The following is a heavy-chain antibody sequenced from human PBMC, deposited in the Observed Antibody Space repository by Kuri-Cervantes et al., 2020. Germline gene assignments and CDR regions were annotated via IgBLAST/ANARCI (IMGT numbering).Heavy chain of an antibody. CDR3: ARGPLGSGWYKPDY. J-gene: IGHJ4*02. Sequence: SVKVSCKASGGTFSSYAISWVRQAPGQGLEWMGGIIPIFGTANYAQKFQGRVTMTTDTSTSTAYMELRSLGSDDTAVYYCARGPLGSGWYKPDYWGQGTLVTVSS. V-gene: IGHV1-69*05. CDR1: GGTFSSYA. D-gene: IGHD6-19*01. CDR2: IIPIFGTA.